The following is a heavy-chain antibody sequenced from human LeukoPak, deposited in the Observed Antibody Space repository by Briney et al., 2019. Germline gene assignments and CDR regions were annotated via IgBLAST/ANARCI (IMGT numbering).Heavy chain of an antibody. CDR3: ARQSGLLWFGALLPGGFDP. V-gene: IGHV4-39*01. D-gene: IGHD3-10*01. CDR1: GGSISSSSYY. J-gene: IGHJ5*02. Sequence: SETLSLTCTVSGGSISSSSYYWGWIRQPPGKGLEWIGSIYYTGSTYYNPSLKSRVTISVDTSKNQFSLKLSSVTAADTAVYYCARQSGLLWFGALLPGGFDPWGQGTLVTVSS. CDR2: IYYTGST.